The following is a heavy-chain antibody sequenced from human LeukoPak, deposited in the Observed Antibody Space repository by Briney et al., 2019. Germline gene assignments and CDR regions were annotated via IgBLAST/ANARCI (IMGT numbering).Heavy chain of an antibody. Sequence: SVKVSCKASGGTFSSYAISWVRQAPGQGLEWMGGIIPIFGTANYARKFQGRVTITADESTSTAYMELSSLRSEDTAVYYCARCGYYDSSGYYWYFDLWGRGTLVTVPS. CDR3: ARCGYYDSSGYYWYFDL. CDR2: IIPIFGTA. D-gene: IGHD3-22*01. J-gene: IGHJ2*01. V-gene: IGHV1-69*13. CDR1: GGTFSSYA.